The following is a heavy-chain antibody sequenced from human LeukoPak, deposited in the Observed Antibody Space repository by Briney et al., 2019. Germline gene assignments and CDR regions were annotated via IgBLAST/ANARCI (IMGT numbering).Heavy chain of an antibody. D-gene: IGHD6-6*01. CDR1: GGSISSYY. CDR2: IYYSGST. V-gene: IGHV4-59*01. CDR3: AREGAAHYYMDV. Sequence: SETLSLTCTVSGGSISSYYGSWIRQPPGKGLEWIGYIYYSGSTNYNPSLKSRVTISVDTSKNQFSLKLSSVTAADTAVYYCAREGAAHYYMDVWGKGTTVTVSS. J-gene: IGHJ6*03.